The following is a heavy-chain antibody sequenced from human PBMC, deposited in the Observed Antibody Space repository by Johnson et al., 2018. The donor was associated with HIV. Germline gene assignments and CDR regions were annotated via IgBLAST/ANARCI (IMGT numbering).Heavy chain of an antibody. CDR3: AREHRADESFDL. CDR1: GFAFSSYA. V-gene: IGHV3-30*14. J-gene: IGHJ3*01. D-gene: IGHD1-14*01. CDR2: ISYNGGDT. Sequence: VQLVESGGGVVQPGRSLRLSCAASGFAFSSYAMHWVRQAPGKGLEWLAIISYNGGDTWYVDSVKGRFTISRDKARNTLYLQMNSLRADDTAVYYCAREHRADESFDLWGQGTMVTVSS.